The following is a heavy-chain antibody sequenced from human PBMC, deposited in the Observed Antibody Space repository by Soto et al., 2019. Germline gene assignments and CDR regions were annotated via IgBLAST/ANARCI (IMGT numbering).Heavy chain of an antibody. CDR2: IIPIFGTA. CDR3: ARVGIAASYYGMDV. CDR1: GGTFSSYA. J-gene: IGHJ6*02. Sequence: GASVKVSCKASGGTFSSYAISWVRQAPGQGLEWMGGIIPIFGTANYAQKFQGGVTITADESTSTAYMELSSLRSADTAVYYCARVGIAASYYGMDVWGQGTTVTVSS. D-gene: IGHD6-6*01. V-gene: IGHV1-69*13.